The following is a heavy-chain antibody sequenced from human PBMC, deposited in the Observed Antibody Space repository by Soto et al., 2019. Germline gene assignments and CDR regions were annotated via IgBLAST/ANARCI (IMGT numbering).Heavy chain of an antibody. CDR3: ARHSGYESSGHYPD. Sequence: EVQLVQSGAEVKKPGESLKISCKGSGYSFISYWIGWVRQTPGKGLEWMGIIWPGNSDIRYSPSFQGQVTMSADRSTSTAYLQWSSLKASDTAMYYCARHSGYESSGHYPDWGQGTLVTVSS. CDR2: IWPGNSDI. CDR1: GYSFISYW. V-gene: IGHV5-51*01. J-gene: IGHJ4*02. D-gene: IGHD3-22*01.